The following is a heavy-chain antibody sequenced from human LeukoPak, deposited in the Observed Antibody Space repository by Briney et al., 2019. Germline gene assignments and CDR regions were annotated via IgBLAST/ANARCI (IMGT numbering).Heavy chain of an antibody. CDR3: ARGYCSSTSCPDWGVYYYYMDV. CDR2: IYYSGIT. CDR1: GGSISSHY. J-gene: IGHJ6*03. Sequence: SETLSLTCTVSGGSISSHYWSWIRQPPGKGLEWIGYIYYSGITNYNPSLKSRVTISVDTSKNQFSLKLSSVTAADTAVYYCARGYCSSTSCPDWGVYYYYMDVWGKGTTVTVSS. D-gene: IGHD2-2*01. V-gene: IGHV4-59*11.